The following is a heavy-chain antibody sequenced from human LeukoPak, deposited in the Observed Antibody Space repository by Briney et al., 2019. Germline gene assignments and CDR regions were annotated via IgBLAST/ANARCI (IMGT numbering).Heavy chain of an antibody. Sequence: PSETLSLTCTVSGGSLSSGSYYWSWIRQPAGKGLEWIGRIYTSGSTNYNPSLKSRVTISVDTAKNQFSLERSSVTAADTPLYSWDRDRSASSSSDWGQGTLVTVSS. D-gene: IGHD6-6*01. CDR3: DRDRSASSSSD. V-gene: IGHV4-61*02. J-gene: IGHJ4*02. CDR2: IYTSGST. CDR1: GGSLSSGSYY.